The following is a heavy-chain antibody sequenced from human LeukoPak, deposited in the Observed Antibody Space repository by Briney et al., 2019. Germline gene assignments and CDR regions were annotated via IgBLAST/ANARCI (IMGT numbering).Heavy chain of an antibody. CDR1: GFTFSSYG. V-gene: IGHV3-30*18. CDR2: ISYDGSNK. Sequence: GSLRLSCAASGFTFSSYGMHWVRQVPGKGLEWVAVISYDGSNKYYADSVKGRFTISRDNSKNTLYLQMNSLRAEDTAVYYCAEDPVSGIPYDDYWGQGTLVTVSS. D-gene: IGHD3-16*01. CDR3: AEDPVSGIPYDDY. J-gene: IGHJ4*02.